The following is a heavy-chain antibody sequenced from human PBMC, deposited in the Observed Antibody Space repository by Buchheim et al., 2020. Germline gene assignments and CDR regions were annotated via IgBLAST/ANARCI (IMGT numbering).Heavy chain of an antibody. D-gene: IGHD6-13*01. J-gene: IGHJ4*02. Sequence: QVQLQQWGAGLLKPSETLSLTCAVYGGSFSGYYWSWIRQPPGKGLEWIGEINNSGSTNYNPSLKSRVTISVDTSKNQFYLKLSSVTAADTAVYYCARGWYSSSWLGYWGQGTL. CDR1: GGSFSGYY. CDR3: ARGWYSSSWLGY. CDR2: INNSGST. V-gene: IGHV4-34*01.